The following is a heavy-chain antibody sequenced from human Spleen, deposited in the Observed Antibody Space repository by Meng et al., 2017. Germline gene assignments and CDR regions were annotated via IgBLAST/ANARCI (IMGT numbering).Heavy chain of an antibody. D-gene: IGHD6-19*01. CDR2: ISGSGGST. Sequence: EVQLLESGGGVVQPGGSLRLSCAASGFTFNSFAMSWVRQTPGKGLEWVSTISGSGGSTYYADSVKGRFTISRDNSKSTLHLQMNSLRVEDTAVYYCARYDSGWDEDYWGQGTLVTVSS. CDR3: ARYDSGWDEDY. CDR1: GFTFNSFA. V-gene: IGHV3-23*01. J-gene: IGHJ4*02.